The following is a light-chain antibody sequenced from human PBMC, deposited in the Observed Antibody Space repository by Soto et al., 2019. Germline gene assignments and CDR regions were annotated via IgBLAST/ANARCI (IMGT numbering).Light chain of an antibody. Sequence: QSALTQPASVSGSPGQSIAISCTGTTSDVGDYNLVSWYQQHPGKAPKLMLYDVSNRPSGISDRFSASKSGNTASLTISGLQAEDEADYYCSSYTSSNPLYVFGTGTKLTVL. CDR3: SSYTSSNPLYV. V-gene: IGLV2-14*01. J-gene: IGLJ1*01. CDR2: DVS. CDR1: TSDVGDYNL.